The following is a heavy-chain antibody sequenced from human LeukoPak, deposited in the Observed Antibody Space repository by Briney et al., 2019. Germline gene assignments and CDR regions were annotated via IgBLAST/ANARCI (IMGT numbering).Heavy chain of an antibody. CDR2: ISGSGGTT. CDR3: ARGEAIAPGGTFFDY. J-gene: IGHJ4*02. CDR1: GFTFSSYA. Sequence: GGSLRLSCAASGFTFSSYAMTWVRQAPGKGLEWVSAISGSGGTTYYADSVKGRFTISRDTSKNTLYLQMNSLRAEDTAVYYCARGEAIAPGGTFFDYWGQGTLVTVSS. D-gene: IGHD6-13*01. V-gene: IGHV3-23*01.